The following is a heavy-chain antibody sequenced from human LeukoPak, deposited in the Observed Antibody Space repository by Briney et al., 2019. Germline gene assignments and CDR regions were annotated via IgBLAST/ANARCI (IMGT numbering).Heavy chain of an antibody. D-gene: IGHD6-13*01. J-gene: IGHJ2*01. CDR2: IYNSGST. Sequence: SETLSLTCTVSGASIRNYYWSWIRQPPGKGLEWIGYIYNSGSTNYNPSLKSRVTISVDTSKNQFSLKLSSVTAADTAVYYCARVSSSWYQDWYFDLWGRGTLVTVSS. V-gene: IGHV4-59*12. CDR3: ARVSSSWYQDWYFDL. CDR1: GASIRNYY.